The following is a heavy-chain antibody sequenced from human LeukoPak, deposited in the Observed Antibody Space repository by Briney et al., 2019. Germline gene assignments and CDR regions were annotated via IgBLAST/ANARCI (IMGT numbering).Heavy chain of an antibody. V-gene: IGHV3-7*01. CDR3: AREVWGPEY. Sequence: GGSLRLSCAASGFTFTKYWMTWVRQAPGKGLEWVGNIKQDGSDKNYMVSVKGRFTISRDNTKNSVYLQMSSLRAEDTAVYYCAREVWGPEYWGQGTLVTVSS. CDR2: IKQDGSDK. J-gene: IGHJ4*02. CDR1: GFTFTKYW. D-gene: IGHD1-14*01.